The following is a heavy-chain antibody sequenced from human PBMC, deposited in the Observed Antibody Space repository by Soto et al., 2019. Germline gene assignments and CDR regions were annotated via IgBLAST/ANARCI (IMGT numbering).Heavy chain of an antibody. D-gene: IGHD5-18*01. V-gene: IGHV1-69*13. CDR2: IIPIFGTA. CDR3: ARGWWAPPAMVYFDY. J-gene: IGHJ4*02. Sequence: SVKVSCKASGGTFSSYAISWVRQAPGQGLEWMGGIIPIFGTANYAQKFQGRVTITADESTSTAYMELSSLRSEDTAVYYCARGWWAPPAMVYFDYWGQGTLVTVSS. CDR1: GGTFSSYA.